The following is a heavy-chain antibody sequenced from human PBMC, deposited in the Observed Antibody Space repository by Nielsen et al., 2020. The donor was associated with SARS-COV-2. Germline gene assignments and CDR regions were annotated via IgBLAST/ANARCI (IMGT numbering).Heavy chain of an antibody. D-gene: IGHD4-17*01. Sequence: SQTLSLTCAISEDSVSSSSAAWNWIRQSPSRGLEWLGRTYYRSKWYNDYAVSVKSRITINPDTSKNQFSLHLNSVTPEDTAVYYCARARGAYGDYYYYYYTDVWGKGTTVTVSS. V-gene: IGHV6-1*01. CDR2: TYYRSKWYN. CDR3: ARARGAYGDYYYYYYTDV. CDR1: EDSVSSSSAA. J-gene: IGHJ6*03.